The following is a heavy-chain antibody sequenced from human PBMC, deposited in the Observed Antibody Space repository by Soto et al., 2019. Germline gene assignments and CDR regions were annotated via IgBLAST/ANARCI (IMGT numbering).Heavy chain of an antibody. D-gene: IGHD4-17*01. CDR3: AKDPNGDYIGAFDF. J-gene: IGHJ3*01. CDR1: GLTFSGYA. Sequence: GGSLRLSCAASGLTFSGYALTWVRQAPGKGLEWVSAITGDGATTRYADSVRGRFTISRDNSKNTLYLQMDSLRPEDTAMYYCAKDPNGDYIGAFDFWGQGTMVTVSS. CDR2: ITGDGATT. V-gene: IGHV3-23*01.